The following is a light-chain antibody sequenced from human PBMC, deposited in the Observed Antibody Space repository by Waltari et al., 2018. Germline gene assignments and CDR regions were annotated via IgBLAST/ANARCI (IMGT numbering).Light chain of an antibody. CDR2: LGS. Sequence: EIVLTQSPLSLPVTPGEPASISCSSSQSLLRSNGKSYLDWYLKKTGQSPQLLISLGSNRASGVPDRFSGSGSGTDFTLKISRVEAEDVGVYYCMQALETPLTFGGGTRVETK. J-gene: IGKJ4*01. CDR1: QSLLRSNGKSY. V-gene: IGKV2-28*01. CDR3: MQALETPLT.